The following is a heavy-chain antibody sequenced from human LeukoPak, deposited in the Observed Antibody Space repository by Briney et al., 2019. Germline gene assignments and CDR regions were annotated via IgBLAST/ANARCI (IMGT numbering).Heavy chain of an antibody. CDR3: ARRSRFGLSSSWFFDY. D-gene: IGHD6-13*01. V-gene: IGHV4-59*08. J-gene: IGHJ4*02. CDR2: IYYSGST. Sequence: PSETLSLTCTVSGGSISSYYWSWVRQPPGKGLEWIGYIYYSGSTNYNPSLKSRVTISVDTSKNQFSLKLSSVTAADTAVYYCARRSRFGLSSSWFFDYWGQGTLVTVSS. CDR1: GGSISSYY.